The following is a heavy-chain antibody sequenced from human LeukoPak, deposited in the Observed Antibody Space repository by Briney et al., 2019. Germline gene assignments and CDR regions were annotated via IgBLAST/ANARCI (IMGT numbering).Heavy chain of an antibody. CDR3: ARGAGYNYPYYFDY. J-gene: IGHJ4*02. CDR2: TKQDGSEK. CDR1: ELTSSTSW. Sequence: GGSLRLSCAASELTSSTSWMSWVRQAPGKGLEWVAQTKQDGSEKYYVDSVKGRFTISRDNSKNTLYLQMNSLRAEDTAVYYCARGAGYNYPYYFDYWGQGTLVTVSS. D-gene: IGHD5-24*01. V-gene: IGHV3-7*03.